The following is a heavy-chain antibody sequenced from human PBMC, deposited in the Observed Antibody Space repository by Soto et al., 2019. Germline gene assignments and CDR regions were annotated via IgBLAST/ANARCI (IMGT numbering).Heavy chain of an antibody. D-gene: IGHD2-2*02. Sequence: SETLSLTCTVSGGSIASSYYWGWIRQPPGKGLEWIGSIYYSGSTYYNPSLKSRVTISVDTSKNQFSLKLSSVTAADTAVYYCATIPATTILTDYWGQGTLVTVSS. V-gene: IGHV4-39*01. J-gene: IGHJ4*02. CDR3: ATIPATTILTDY. CDR1: GGSIASSYY. CDR2: IYYSGST.